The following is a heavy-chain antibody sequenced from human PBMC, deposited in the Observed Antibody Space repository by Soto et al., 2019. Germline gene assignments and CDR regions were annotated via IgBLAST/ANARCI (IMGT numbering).Heavy chain of an antibody. V-gene: IGHV1-18*01. Sequence: ASVKVSCKASGYTFTNYGIIWVRQAPGQGLDWMGWISTYNGNTNFAQKLQGRVTMTTDTSASTAYMELRSLRSDDTAVYYCARSGYCSSTSCPLKYYYYGMDVWGQGTTVTVSS. CDR3: ARSGYCSSTSCPLKYYYYGMDV. CDR2: ISTYNGNT. D-gene: IGHD2-2*01. CDR1: GYTFTNYG. J-gene: IGHJ6*02.